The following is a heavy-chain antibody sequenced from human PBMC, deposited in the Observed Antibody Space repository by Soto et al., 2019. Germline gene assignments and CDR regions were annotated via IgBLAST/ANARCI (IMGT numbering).Heavy chain of an antibody. Sequence: TLSLTCSVSGDYIHVGGYYWTWIRQRPGKGLEWMGYIYYTGKTYYNPSLERRLTMSVDRSKNQFSLRLTSVTAADTAVYFCGRDLTSNANCIDPWGQGTLVTVSS. CDR1: GDYIHVGGYY. CDR2: IYYTGKT. CDR3: GRDLTSNANCIDP. V-gene: IGHV4-30-4*01. J-gene: IGHJ5*02. D-gene: IGHD2-2*01.